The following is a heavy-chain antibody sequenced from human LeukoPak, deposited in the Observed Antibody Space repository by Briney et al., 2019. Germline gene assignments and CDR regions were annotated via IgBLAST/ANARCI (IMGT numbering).Heavy chain of an antibody. V-gene: IGHV3-9*01. D-gene: IGHD6-13*01. Sequence: GGSLRLSCAASGFTFDDYAMHWVRQAPGKGLEWVSGISWNSGSIGYADSVKGRFTISRDNSKNTLYLQMNSLRAEDTAVYYCAKEYSSSWLDAIDIWGQGTMVTVSS. CDR2: ISWNSGSI. CDR1: GFTFDDYA. CDR3: AKEYSSSWLDAIDI. J-gene: IGHJ3*02.